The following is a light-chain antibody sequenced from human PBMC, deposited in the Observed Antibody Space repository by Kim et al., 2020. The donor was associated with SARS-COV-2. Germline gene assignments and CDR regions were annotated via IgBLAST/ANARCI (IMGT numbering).Light chain of an antibody. CDR3: QAWDSSTWV. CDR1: QLGDKY. V-gene: IGLV3-1*01. J-gene: IGLJ2*01. CDR2: EDT. Sequence: SVSPGQTASLTCSGDQLGDKYACWYQQKPGRSPVLVIYEDTKRPSGIPERFSGSNSGNTATLTISGTQAMDEADYYCQAWDSSTWVFGGGTQLTVL.